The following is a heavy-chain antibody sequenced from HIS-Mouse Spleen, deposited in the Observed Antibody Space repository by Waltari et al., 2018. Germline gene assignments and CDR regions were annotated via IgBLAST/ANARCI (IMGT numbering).Heavy chain of an antibody. CDR2: IYYRGST. D-gene: IGHD1-26*01. J-gene: IGHJ4*02. Sequence: QLQLQESGPGLVKPSETLSLTCTVSGGSISRRSSYWGWIRQPPGKGLEWIGSIYYRGSTYYNPSLKSRVTISVDTSKNQFSLKLSSVTAADTAVYYCARDRELYFDYWGQGTLVTVSS. CDR3: ARDRELYFDY. CDR1: GGSISRRSSY. V-gene: IGHV4-39*07.